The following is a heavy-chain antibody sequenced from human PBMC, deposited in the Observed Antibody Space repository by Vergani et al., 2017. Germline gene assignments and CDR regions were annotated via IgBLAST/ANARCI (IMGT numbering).Heavy chain of an antibody. CDR3: ARASRGIAAAGTNLYI. CDR1: GYSFTSYW. CDR2: TDPSDSYT. J-gene: IGHJ3*02. V-gene: IGHV5-10-1*03. D-gene: IGHD6-13*01. Sequence: EVQLVQSGAEVKKPGESLRISCKGSGYSFTSYWISWVRQMPGKGLEWMGRTDPSDSYTNYSPSFQGHVTISADKSISTAYLQWSSLKASDTAMYYCARASRGIAAAGTNLYIWGQGTMVTVSS.